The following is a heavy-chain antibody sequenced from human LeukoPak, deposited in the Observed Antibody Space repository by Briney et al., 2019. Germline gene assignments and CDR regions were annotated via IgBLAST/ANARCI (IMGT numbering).Heavy chain of an antibody. CDR2: ISGSGGSI. J-gene: IGHJ6*03. V-gene: IGHV3-23*01. CDR3: AKEGASSAYYYYYLHV. D-gene: IGHD6-6*01. CDR1: GFTFSSXX. Sequence: ASGFTFSSXXXXXVRQAPGKGXXXXSXISGSGGSIYYADSVKGRFTISRDNAKNTLYLQMNSLRAEDTAVYYCAKEGASSAYYYYYLHVWGKGTTVTVSS.